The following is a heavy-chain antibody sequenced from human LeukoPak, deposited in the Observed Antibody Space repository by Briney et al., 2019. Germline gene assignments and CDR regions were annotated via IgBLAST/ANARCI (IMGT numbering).Heavy chain of an antibody. V-gene: IGHV3-23*01. Sequence: PGGSLRLSCAASGFPLSSYAMSWVRQAPGKGLEWVSGISGSGGATYYADSVKGRFTISRDDPHNTLYLQMNSLRAEDTAVYFCARGGVDYYGSGTYYLMYYFDYWGQGALVTVSS. D-gene: IGHD3-10*01. CDR2: ISGSGGAT. CDR1: GFPLSSYA. J-gene: IGHJ4*02. CDR3: ARGGVDYYGSGTYYLMYYFDY.